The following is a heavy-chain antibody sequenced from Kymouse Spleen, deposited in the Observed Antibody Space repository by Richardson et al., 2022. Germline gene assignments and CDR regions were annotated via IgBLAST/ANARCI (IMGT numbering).Heavy chain of an antibody. CDR2: INHSGST. D-gene: IGHD5-12*01. J-gene: IGHJ6*02. CDR1: GGSFSGYY. Sequence: QVQLQQWGAGLLKPSETLSLTCAVYGGSFSGYYWSWIRQPPGKGLEWIGEINHSGSTNYNPSLKSRVTISVDTSKNQFSLKLSSVTAADTAVYYCARG*WLRLQLLLLRYGRLGPRDHGHRLL. V-gene: IGHV4-34*01. CDR3: ARG*WLRLQLLLLRYGR.